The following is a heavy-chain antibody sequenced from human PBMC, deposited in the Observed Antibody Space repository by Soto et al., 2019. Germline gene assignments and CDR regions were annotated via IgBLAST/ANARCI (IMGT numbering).Heavy chain of an antibody. CDR3: ARRARGSVHFDY. J-gene: IGHJ4*02. D-gene: IGHD3-10*01. CDR2: ISSSSSYT. CDR1: GFTFSDYY. Sequence: QVQLVESGGGLVKPGGSLRLSCAASGFTFSDYYMSWIRQAPGKGLEWVSYISSSSSYTNYADSVKGRFTISRDNAKNSLYLKMNSLRADDTAEYYCARRARGSVHFDYWGQGTLVTVSS. V-gene: IGHV3-11*06.